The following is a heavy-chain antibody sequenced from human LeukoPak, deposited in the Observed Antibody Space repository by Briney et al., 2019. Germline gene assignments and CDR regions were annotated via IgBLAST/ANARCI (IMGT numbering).Heavy chain of an antibody. J-gene: IGHJ4*02. CDR2: IYYSGST. CDR3: ARTYYYDSSGDYWALYYFDY. D-gene: IGHD3-22*01. Sequence: PSETLSLTCTVSGGSITTYYWSWIQQPAGKGLEWIGSIYYSGSTYYNPSLKSRVTISVDTSKNQFSLKLSSVTAADTAVYYCARTYYYDSSGDYWALYYFDYWGQGTLVTVSS. CDR1: GGSITTYY. V-gene: IGHV4-59*05.